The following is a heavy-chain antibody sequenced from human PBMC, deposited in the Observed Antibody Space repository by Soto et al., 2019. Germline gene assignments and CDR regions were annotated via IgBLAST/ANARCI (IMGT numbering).Heavy chain of an antibody. V-gene: IGHV3-74*01. D-gene: IGHD2-2*01. CDR1: GFIFTNFL. J-gene: IGHJ5*02. CDR3: ANDSCYVDL. Sequence: PGGSLRLSCEASGFIFTNFLMHWVRQVPGKGLVWVSRIDTSGSSTSYADSVKGRFTISRDNAKNTVSLQMNSLRAEDTGVYYCANDSCYVDLWSQGPMVTVYS. CDR2: IDTSGSST.